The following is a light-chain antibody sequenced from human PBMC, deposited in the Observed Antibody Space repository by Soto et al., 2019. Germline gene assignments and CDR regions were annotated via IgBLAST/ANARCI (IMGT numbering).Light chain of an antibody. J-gene: IGKJ5*01. Sequence: DSQMTQSPSSLSASVGDRVTITCQASQNINNYSNWYQQKPGRAPKLLIYDASNLEAGVPSRFRGSGSGTDFTFTISRLQPEDIATYYCQQYENLPTFGQGTRLEIK. CDR1: QNINNY. CDR2: DAS. V-gene: IGKV1-33*01. CDR3: QQYENLPT.